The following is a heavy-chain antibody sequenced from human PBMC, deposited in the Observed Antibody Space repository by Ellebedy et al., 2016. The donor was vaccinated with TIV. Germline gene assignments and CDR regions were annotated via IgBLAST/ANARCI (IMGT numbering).Heavy chain of an antibody. V-gene: IGHV4-59*01. CDR3: ASLQGGRTTVFDY. D-gene: IGHD4-11*01. CDR1: GGSISSYY. CDR2: MYYTGRI. J-gene: IGHJ4*02. Sequence: MPGGSLRLSCTVSGGSISSYYWSWIRQPPGKGLEWIGYMYYTGRINYNPSLKSRVTISVDTSKNQFSLKLTSVTAADTAVYYCASLQGGRTTVFDYWGQGTLVTVSS.